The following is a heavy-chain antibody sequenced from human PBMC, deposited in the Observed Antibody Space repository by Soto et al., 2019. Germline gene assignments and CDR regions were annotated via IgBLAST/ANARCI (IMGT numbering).Heavy chain of an antibody. CDR1: GGALSGYY. J-gene: IGHJ4*02. D-gene: IGHD7-27*01. CDR2: INHSGRT. Sequence: SETLSPTCAVNGGALSGYYWGWVRQPPGRGLEWIGEINHSGRTNLNPSLKSRVSLSVDSSKNQISLALTSVTAADTAVYYCARAKFESTGWHQFDIWGQGTLVTVSS. V-gene: IGHV4-34*01. CDR3: ARAKFESTGWHQFDI.